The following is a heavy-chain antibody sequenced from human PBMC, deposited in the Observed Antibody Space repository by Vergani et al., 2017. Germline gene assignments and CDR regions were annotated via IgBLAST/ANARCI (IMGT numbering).Heavy chain of an antibody. J-gene: IGHJ4*02. Sequence: EVQLVQSGAEVKKPGESLKISCKGSGYSFTSYWIGWVRQMPGKGLEWMGIIYPGDYDTRYSPSFQGQVTISADKSISTAYRQWSSLKASDTAMYYCARRQYYDSSGYYYADWGQGTLVTVSS. CDR1: GYSFTSYW. CDR2: IYPGDYDT. CDR3: ARRQYYDSSGYYYAD. V-gene: IGHV5-51*01. D-gene: IGHD3-22*01.